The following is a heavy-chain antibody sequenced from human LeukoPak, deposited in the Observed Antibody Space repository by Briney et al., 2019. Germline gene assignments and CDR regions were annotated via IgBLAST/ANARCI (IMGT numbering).Heavy chain of an antibody. CDR3: ARNLLGYGPDY. Sequence: GASVKVSCKASGYTFTNFGISWVRQAPGQGLEWMGWISAYNGNTNYAQKLQGRVTMTTDTSTSTAYMELRSLRSDDTAVYYCARNLLGYGPDYWGQGTLVTVSS. V-gene: IGHV1-18*01. CDR2: ISAYNGNT. CDR1: GYTFTNFG. J-gene: IGHJ4*02. D-gene: IGHD5-18*01.